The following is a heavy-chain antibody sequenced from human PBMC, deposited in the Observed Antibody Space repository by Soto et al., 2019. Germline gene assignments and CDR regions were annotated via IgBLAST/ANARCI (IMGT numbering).Heavy chain of an antibody. CDR1: GYTFTSYY. Sequence: QVHLVQSGAEVKKPGASVTVTCKASGYTFTSYYIHWVRQAPGQGLEWMGIINPSGGSTSYAQKFQGRVTMSRDTSTSTVYMEVSGLRSEDTAVYYCARDQEPSTFYYDYYYMDVWGKRTTVTVSS. V-gene: IGHV1-46*03. J-gene: IGHJ6*03. CDR3: ARDQEPSTFYYDYYYMDV. CDR2: INPSGGST.